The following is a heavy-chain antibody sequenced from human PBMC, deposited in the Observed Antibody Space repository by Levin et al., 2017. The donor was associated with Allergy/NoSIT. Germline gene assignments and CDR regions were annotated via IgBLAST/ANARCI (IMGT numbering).Heavy chain of an antibody. CDR1: ALAFRSYA. CDR2: ITGNGAGGT. J-gene: IGHJ5*02. CDR3: ARGKSAGEVDWFDP. D-gene: IGHD6-13*01. V-gene: IGHV3-23*01. Sequence: GESLKISCAASALAFRSYAMTWVRQAPGKGLEWVSSITGNGAGGTYYADSVMGRFSISRDDSRNKLYLHRDSLRAEDTAGYYGARGKSAGEVDWFDPWGQGTLVTVSP.